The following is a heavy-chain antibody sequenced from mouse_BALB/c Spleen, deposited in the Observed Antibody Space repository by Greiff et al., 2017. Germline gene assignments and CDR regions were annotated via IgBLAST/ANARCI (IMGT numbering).Heavy chain of an antibody. D-gene: IGHD2-3*01. V-gene: IGHV2-9*02. CDR2: IWAGGST. Sequence: VKLVESGPGLVAPSQSLSITCTVSGFSLTSYGVHWVRQPPGKGLEWLGVIWAGGSTNYNSALMSRLSISKDNSKSQVFLKMNSLQTDDTAMYYCAREYDGYFDYWGQGTTLTVSS. CDR3: AREYDGYFDY. J-gene: IGHJ2*01. CDR1: GFSLTSYG.